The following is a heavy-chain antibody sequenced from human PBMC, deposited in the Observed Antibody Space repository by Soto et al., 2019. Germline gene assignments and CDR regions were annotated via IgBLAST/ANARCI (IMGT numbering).Heavy chain of an antibody. D-gene: IGHD3-10*01. J-gene: IGHJ6*02. V-gene: IGHV1-24*01. CDR2: FDPEDGET. CDR3: ATVHLQEKAVRGVNRRYYYYGMDV. CDR1: GYTLTELS. Sequence: ASVKVSCKGSGYTLTELSMHWVRQAPGKGLEWMGGFDPEDGETIYAQKFQGRVTMTVDTSTDTAYMELSSLRSEDTAVYYCATVHLQEKAVRGVNRRYYYYGMDVWGQGTTVTVSS.